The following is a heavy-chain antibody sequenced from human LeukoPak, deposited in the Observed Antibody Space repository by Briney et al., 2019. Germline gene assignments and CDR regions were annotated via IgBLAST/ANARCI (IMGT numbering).Heavy chain of an antibody. J-gene: IGHJ4*02. CDR2: ITSIGGST. CDR1: GFTFSSYI. Sequence: GGSLRLSCSASGFTFSSYIMHWVRQAPGKGLEYVSAITSIGGSTYYADSVKGRFTISRDNSKNTLYLQMSSLRPEDTAVYYCVKDDSYYYGSGSSNDWGQGTLDTVSS. D-gene: IGHD3-10*01. CDR3: VKDDSYYYGSGSSND. V-gene: IGHV3-64D*06.